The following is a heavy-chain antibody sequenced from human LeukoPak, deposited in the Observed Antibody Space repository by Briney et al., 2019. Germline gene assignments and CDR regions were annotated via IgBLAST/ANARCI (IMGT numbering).Heavy chain of an antibody. CDR3: ARVAAAIRTYYYYGMDV. CDR2: ISAYNGNT. D-gene: IGHD6-13*01. CDR1: GYTFTSYG. V-gene: IGHV1-18*01. Sequence: ASVKVSRNASGYTFTSYGISWVRQAPGQGLEWMGWISAYNGNTNYAQKLQGRVTMTTDTSTSTAYMELRSLRSDDTAVYYCARVAAAIRTYYYYGMDVWGQGTTVTVSS. J-gene: IGHJ6*02.